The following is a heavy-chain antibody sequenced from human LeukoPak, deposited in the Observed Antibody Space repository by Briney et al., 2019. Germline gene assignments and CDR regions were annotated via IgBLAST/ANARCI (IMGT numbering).Heavy chain of an antibody. V-gene: IGHV3-21*01. J-gene: IGHJ5*02. Sequence: GGSLRLSCAASGFTFSDYSMNWVRQAPGKGLDWVSSISSTSTYILYADSVKGRFTISRDNARNSLYLQMNSLRAEDTAVYYCARESPIVVVPAAIEYNWFDPWGQGTLVTVSS. D-gene: IGHD2-2*01. CDR2: ISSTSTYI. CDR3: ARESPIVVVPAAIEYNWFDP. CDR1: GFTFSDYS.